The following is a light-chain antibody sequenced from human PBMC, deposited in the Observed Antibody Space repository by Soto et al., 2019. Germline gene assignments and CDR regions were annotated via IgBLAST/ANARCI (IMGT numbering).Light chain of an antibody. V-gene: IGLV4-69*01. CDR3: QTWSTDIRV. CDR1: SGHNSYA. CDR2: LNSDGSH. Sequence: QLVLTQPPSASASLGASVKLTCTLSSGHNSYAIAWHQQQPEKGPRYLMKLNSDGSHSKGDGIPGRFSGSGSGAERYLTISGLRSEDEGDCYCQTWSTDIRVFGGGTKLTVL. J-gene: IGLJ3*02.